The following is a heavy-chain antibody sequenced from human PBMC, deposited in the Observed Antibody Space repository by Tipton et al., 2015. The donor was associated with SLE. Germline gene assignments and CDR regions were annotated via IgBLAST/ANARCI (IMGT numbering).Heavy chain of an antibody. CDR3: AKVGYCSSTSCYQDAFDI. V-gene: IGHV3-30*18. CDR2: ISYDGSNK. J-gene: IGHJ3*02. D-gene: IGHD2-2*03. CDR1: GFTFSSYG. Sequence: SLRLSCAASGFTFSSYGMHWVRQAPGKGLEWVAVISYDGSNKYYADSVKGRSTISRDNSKNTLYLQMNSLRAEDTAVYYCAKVGYCSSTSCYQDAFDIWGQGTMVTVSS.